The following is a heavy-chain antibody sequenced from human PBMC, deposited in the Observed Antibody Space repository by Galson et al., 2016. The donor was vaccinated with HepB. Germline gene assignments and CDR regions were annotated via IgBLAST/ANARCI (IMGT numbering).Heavy chain of an antibody. Sequence: SVKVSCRASGCTFIGHWMHWVRQAPGQGLEWMGIINPRTGATGYAQNFQGRITLTSDTPANTVYMEMSSLRSEDTAVYYCAGDHSFADSAWWFDPWGQGTLLIVSS. CDR1: GCTFIGHW. CDR2: INPRTGAT. CDR3: AGDHSFADSAWWFDP. J-gene: IGHJ5*02. D-gene: IGHD3-3*01. V-gene: IGHV1-46*01.